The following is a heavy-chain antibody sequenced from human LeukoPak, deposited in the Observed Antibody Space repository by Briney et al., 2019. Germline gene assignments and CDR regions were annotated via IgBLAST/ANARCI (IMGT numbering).Heavy chain of an antibody. CDR1: GYTFTSYY. CDR3: ASDSYSGSPFDY. J-gene: IGHJ4*02. Sequence: ASVKVSCKASGYTFTSYYMHWVRQAPGQGLEWMGIINPSGGSTSYAQKFQGRVTMTRDMSTSTAYMELRSLRSDDTAVYYCASDSYSGSPFDYWGQGTLVTVSS. V-gene: IGHV1-46*01. D-gene: IGHD1-26*01. CDR2: INPSGGST.